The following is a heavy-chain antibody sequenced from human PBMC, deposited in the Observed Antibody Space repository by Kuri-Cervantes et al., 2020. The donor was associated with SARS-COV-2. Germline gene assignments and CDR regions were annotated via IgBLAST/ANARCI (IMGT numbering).Heavy chain of an antibody. D-gene: IGHD1-26*01. V-gene: IGHV1-46*01. CDR2: INPSGGST. CDR1: GYTFTSYY. CDR3: ARGPGSYHIWYYFDY. Sequence: ASVKVSCKASGYTFTSYYMHWVRQAPGQGLEWMGIINPSGGSTSYAQKFQVRVTMTTDTSTSTAYMELRSLRSDDTAVYYCARGPGSYHIWYYFDYWGQGTLVTVSS. J-gene: IGHJ4*02.